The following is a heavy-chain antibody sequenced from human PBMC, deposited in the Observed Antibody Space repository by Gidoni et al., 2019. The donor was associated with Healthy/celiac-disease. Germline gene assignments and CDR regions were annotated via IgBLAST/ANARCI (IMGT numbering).Heavy chain of an antibody. Sequence: EVQLLESGGGLVQPGGSLRLSCASSGFPVSSNYMSWVRQAPGKGLEWVSVIYSGGSTYYADSVKGRFTISRDNSKNTLYLQMNSLRAEDTAVYYCARADDILTAYGMDVWGQGTTVTVSS. J-gene: IGHJ6*02. D-gene: IGHD3-9*01. CDR2: IYSGGST. CDR1: GFPVSSNY. V-gene: IGHV3-66*01. CDR3: ARADDILTAYGMDV.